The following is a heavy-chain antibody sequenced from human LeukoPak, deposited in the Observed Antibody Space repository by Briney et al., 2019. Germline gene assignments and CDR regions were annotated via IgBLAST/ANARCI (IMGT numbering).Heavy chain of an antibody. D-gene: IGHD1-26*01. J-gene: IGHJ4*02. CDR1: GYTFTSYA. V-gene: IGHV1-3*01. CDR3: ARDRDIVGIDY. Sequence: ASVKVSCKASGYTFTSYAMHWVRQAPGQRLEWMGWINAGNGNTKYSQKFQGRVTTTRDTSASTAYMELSSLRSEDTAVYYCARDRDIVGIDYWGQGTLVTVSS. CDR2: INAGNGNT.